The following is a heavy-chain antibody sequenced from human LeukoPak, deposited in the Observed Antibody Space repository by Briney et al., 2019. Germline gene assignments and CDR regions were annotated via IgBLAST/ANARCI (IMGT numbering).Heavy chain of an antibody. CDR3: AKPGRCDRYCMDV. J-gene: IGHJ6*03. CDR1: GFTFSSYG. Sequence: GGSLRLSCAAAGFTFSSYGMHWVRQAPGKGLEWVAFIRFDGSNKYYADSVKGRFTISRDNSKNTLHLQMNSLRAEDTAVYYCAKPGRCDRYCMDVWGKGTTVTVSS. V-gene: IGHV3-30*02. CDR2: IRFDGSNK. D-gene: IGHD2-21*01.